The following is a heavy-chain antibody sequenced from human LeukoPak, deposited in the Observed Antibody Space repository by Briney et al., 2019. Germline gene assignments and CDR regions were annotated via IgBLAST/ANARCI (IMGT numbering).Heavy chain of an antibody. D-gene: IGHD3-10*02. CDR3: AELGITMIGGV. J-gene: IGHJ6*04. CDR2: ILSDGTNK. V-gene: IGHV3-30*04. Sequence: GGSLRLPCAASGFPFSVSAMHWVRQAPGKGLEWVTLILSDGTNKYYTDSVKGRFTISRDNSKKTLYLEMNSLRAEDTAVYYCAELGITMIGGVWGKGTTVTISS. CDR1: GFPFSVSA.